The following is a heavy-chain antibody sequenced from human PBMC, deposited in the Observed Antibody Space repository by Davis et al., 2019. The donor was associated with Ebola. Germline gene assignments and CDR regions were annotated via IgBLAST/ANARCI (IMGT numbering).Heavy chain of an antibody. Sequence: PGGSLRLSCAASGFTFSSYAMSWVRQAPGKGLEWVAFIRYDGSNKYYADSVKGRFTISRDNSKNTLYLQMNSLRAEDTAVYYCAKDRPPNYDSSGYYFDYWGQGTLVTVSS. CDR1: GFTFSSYA. V-gene: IGHV3-30*02. CDR3: AKDRPPNYDSSGYYFDY. J-gene: IGHJ4*02. CDR2: IRYDGSNK. D-gene: IGHD3-22*01.